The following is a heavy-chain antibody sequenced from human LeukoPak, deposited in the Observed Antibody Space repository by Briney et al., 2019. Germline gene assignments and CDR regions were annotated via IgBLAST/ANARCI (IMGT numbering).Heavy chain of an antibody. CDR1: ELTVNSNY. V-gene: IGHV3-30*18. CDR3: AKGVSVYTIGYYFDY. J-gene: IGHJ4*02. D-gene: IGHD5-18*01. Sequence: QPGGSLRLSCAASELTVNSNYMSWVRQAPAKGLEWVAVISYVAGNKNYADPVKGRFTISRDYSKNTVYLQMNSLRAEDTAVYFCAKGVSVYTIGYYFDYWGQGTPVTVSS. CDR2: ISYVAGNK.